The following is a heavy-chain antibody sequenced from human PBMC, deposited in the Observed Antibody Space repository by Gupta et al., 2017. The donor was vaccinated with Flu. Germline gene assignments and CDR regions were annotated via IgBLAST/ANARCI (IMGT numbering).Heavy chain of an antibody. V-gene: IGHV3-21*01. CDR3: ARDLAGYYDFWSGYYPDY. CDR2: ISSSSSYI. Sequence: NWVRQAPGKGLEWVSSISSSSSYIYYADSVKGRFTISRDNAKNSLYLQMNSLRAEDTAVYYCARDLAGYYDFWSGYYPDYWGQGTLVTVSS. D-gene: IGHD3-3*01. J-gene: IGHJ4*02.